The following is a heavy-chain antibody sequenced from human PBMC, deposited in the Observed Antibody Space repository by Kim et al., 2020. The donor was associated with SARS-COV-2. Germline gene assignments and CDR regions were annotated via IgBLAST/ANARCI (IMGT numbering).Heavy chain of an antibody. Sequence: PPLKSRVTIAVDTSKNQFSLKLSSVTAADTAVYYCARESVAPPYYYGMDVWGQGTTVTVSS. CDR3: ARESVAPPYYYGMDV. J-gene: IGHJ6*02. V-gene: IGHV4-59*01.